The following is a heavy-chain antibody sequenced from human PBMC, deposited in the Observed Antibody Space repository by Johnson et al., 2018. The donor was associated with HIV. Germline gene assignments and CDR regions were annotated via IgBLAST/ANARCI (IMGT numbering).Heavy chain of an antibody. CDR2: ISYDGSNK. J-gene: IGHJ3*02. CDR1: GFTFSTYA. V-gene: IGHV3-30*04. D-gene: IGHD6-6*01. Sequence: QVQLVESGGGVVQPGRSLRLSCAASGFTFSTYAMHWVRQPPGKGLAWVAIISYDGSNKYSADSVKGRFTISRDNSKNTLYLQMNSLRAKDTAMYYCATSGLTLGSSSSHAFDIWGQGTMGTVSS. CDR3: ATSGLTLGSSSSHAFDI.